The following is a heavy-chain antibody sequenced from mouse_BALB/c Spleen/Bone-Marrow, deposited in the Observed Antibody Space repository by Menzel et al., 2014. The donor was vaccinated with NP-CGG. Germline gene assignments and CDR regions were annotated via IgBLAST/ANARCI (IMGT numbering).Heavy chain of an antibody. CDR1: GLNIKDTY. J-gene: IGHJ4*01. CDR2: IDPANGNT. CDR3: ARYYYYAMDY. V-gene: IGHV14-3*02. Sequence: VQLQQPGAELVKPGASVKLSCTASGLNIKDTYIHWVKRRPEQGLEWIGRIDPANGNTKYDPKFQGKATITADTSSNTAYLQLSSLTSEDTAVYYCARYYYYAMDYWGQGTSVTVSS.